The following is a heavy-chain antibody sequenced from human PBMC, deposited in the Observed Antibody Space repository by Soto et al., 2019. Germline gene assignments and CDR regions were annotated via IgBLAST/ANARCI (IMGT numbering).Heavy chain of an antibody. CDR1: GFTFSSYA. Sequence: EVQLLESGGGLVQPGGSLRLSCAASGFTFSSYAMSWVRQAPGKGLEWVSAISGSGGSTYYADSVKGRFTISRDNSKNTLYLQMNSLRAEDTAVYYCAGRRGCYDSSGYYFGGQGTLVTVSS. V-gene: IGHV3-23*01. J-gene: IGHJ4*02. CDR3: AGRRGCYDSSGYYF. D-gene: IGHD3-22*01. CDR2: ISGSGGST.